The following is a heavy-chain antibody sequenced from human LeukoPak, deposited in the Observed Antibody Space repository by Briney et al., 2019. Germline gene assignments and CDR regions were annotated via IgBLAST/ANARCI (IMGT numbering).Heavy chain of an antibody. CDR2: SSNSGSYI. J-gene: IGHJ4*02. V-gene: IGHV3-21*01. CDR3: ASTGRRDYYGSSGYPPDY. Sequence: GGSLRLSCAASGFTFSNYTMNWVRQAPGKGLEWVSSSSNSGSYIYYADSVKGRFTISRDNAKNSLYLQMNSLRAEDTAVYYCASTGRRDYYGSSGYPPDYWGQGTLVTVSS. CDR1: GFTFSNYT. D-gene: IGHD3-22*01.